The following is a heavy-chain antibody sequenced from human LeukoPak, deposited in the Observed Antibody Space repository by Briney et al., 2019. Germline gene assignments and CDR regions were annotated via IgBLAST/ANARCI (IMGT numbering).Heavy chain of an antibody. CDR2: IVPDGRDT. D-gene: IGHD3-10*01. J-gene: IGHJ4*02. V-gene: IGHV1-2*02. CDR3: WGRYGPGPV. Sequence: GASVKVSCKASGYTFSAHHIHWVRQAPGQGLEWVGWIVPDGRDTKYAEKFQGRMTLTVDTSITTAYMELHSLTSDDTAVYYCWGRYGPGPVWGQGTLITASS. CDR1: GYTFSAHH.